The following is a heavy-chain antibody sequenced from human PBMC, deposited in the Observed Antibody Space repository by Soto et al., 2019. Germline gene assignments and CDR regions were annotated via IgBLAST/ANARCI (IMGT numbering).Heavy chain of an antibody. Sequence: QVRLVESGGGVVQPGRSLRLSCAASRFTFSSYGMHWVRQAPGKGLEWVAFISYDGSNKYFADSVKGRFTISRDNSKNTLYLQMNSLRAEDTAVYYCATEYYDILTGYLKSGFDYWGQGTLVTVSS. J-gene: IGHJ4*02. CDR1: RFTFSSYG. CDR2: ISYDGSNK. D-gene: IGHD3-9*01. CDR3: ATEYYDILTGYLKSGFDY. V-gene: IGHV3-30*03.